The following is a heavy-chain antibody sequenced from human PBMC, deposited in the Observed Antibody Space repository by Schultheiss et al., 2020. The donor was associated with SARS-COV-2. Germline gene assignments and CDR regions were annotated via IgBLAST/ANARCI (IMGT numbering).Heavy chain of an antibody. CDR3: AKVVPHYYYYMDV. D-gene: IGHD4/OR15-4a*01. V-gene: IGHV3-23*01. Sequence: GGSLRLSCSASGFTFSSYAMHWVRQAPGKGLEWVSAISGSGGSTYYADSVKGRSTISRDNSKNTLYLQMNSLRAEDTAVYYCAKVVPHYYYYMDVWGKGTTVTVSS. CDR1: GFTFSSYA. J-gene: IGHJ6*03. CDR2: ISGSGGST.